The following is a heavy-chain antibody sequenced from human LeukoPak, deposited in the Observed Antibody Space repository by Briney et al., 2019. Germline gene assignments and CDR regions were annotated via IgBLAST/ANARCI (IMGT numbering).Heavy chain of an antibody. D-gene: IGHD6-19*01. CDR3: AKDLKGSGPYYYYGMDV. V-gene: IGHV3-23*01. Sequence: GGSLRLSCAASGFTFSSYAMSWVRQAPGKGLEWVSAISGSGGSTYYADSVRGRFTISRDNSKNTLYLQMNSLRAEDTAVYYCAKDLKGSGPYYYYGMDVWGQGTTVTVSS. CDR1: GFTFSSYA. CDR2: ISGSGGST. J-gene: IGHJ6*02.